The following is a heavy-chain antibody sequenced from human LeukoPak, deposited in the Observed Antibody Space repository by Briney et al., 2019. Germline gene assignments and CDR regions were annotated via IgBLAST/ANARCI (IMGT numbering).Heavy chain of an antibody. V-gene: IGHV3-23*01. Sequence: GGSLRLSCAASGFTFSSCAMRWVRQAPGKGLEWVSAISGSGGSTYYADSVKGRFTISRDDSKNAVYLQMNTLRVEDTAVYYCARGTMNLDSWGQGTLVTVSS. CDR2: ISGSGGST. CDR1: GFTFSSCA. J-gene: IGHJ4*02. D-gene: IGHD3-22*01. CDR3: ARGTMNLDS.